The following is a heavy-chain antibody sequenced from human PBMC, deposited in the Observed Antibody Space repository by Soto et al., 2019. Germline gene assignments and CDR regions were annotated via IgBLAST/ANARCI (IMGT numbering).Heavy chain of an antibody. CDR3: ARLDYYDSSGYFDY. Sequence: PSETLALTFTVPGGSISSSSYYWGWIRQPPGKGLEWIGSIYYSGSTYYNPSLKSRVTISVDTSKNQFSLKLSSVTAADTAVYYCARLDYYDSSGYFDYWGQGTLVTVSS. D-gene: IGHD3-22*01. J-gene: IGHJ4*02. CDR2: IYYSGST. V-gene: IGHV4-39*01. CDR1: GGSISSSSYY.